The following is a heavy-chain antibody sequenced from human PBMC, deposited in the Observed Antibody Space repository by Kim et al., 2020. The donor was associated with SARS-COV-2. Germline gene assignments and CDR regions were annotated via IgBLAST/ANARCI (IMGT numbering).Heavy chain of an antibody. Sequence: ASVKVSCKASGYTFTGNYMHWVRQAPGQGLEWMGRINPNSGGTNYAQKFQGRVTMTRDTSISTAYMELSRLRSDDTAVYYCARGVHDFWSQDWFDPWGQGTLVTVSS. D-gene: IGHD3-3*01. CDR3: ARGVHDFWSQDWFDP. V-gene: IGHV1-2*06. J-gene: IGHJ5*02. CDR2: INPNSGGT. CDR1: GYTFTGNY.